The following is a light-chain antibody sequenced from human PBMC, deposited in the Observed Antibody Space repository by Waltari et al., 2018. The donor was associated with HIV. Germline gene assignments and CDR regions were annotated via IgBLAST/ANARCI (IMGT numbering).Light chain of an antibody. J-gene: IGKJ2*01. CDR2: GAS. CDR1: ESINSH. CDR3: QQYNNWPPDT. V-gene: IGKV3-15*01. Sequence: VMTQSPATVSKSRGETATLSCRASESINSHLAWYQHKPGQAPRLLLYGASTRAAGIPARFSGSGSGTEFSLTIRSLQSDDFAVYYCQQYNNWPPDTFGQGTKLEIK.